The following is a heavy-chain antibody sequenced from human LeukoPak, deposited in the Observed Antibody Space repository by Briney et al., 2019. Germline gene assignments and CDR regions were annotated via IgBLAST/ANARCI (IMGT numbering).Heavy chain of an antibody. D-gene: IGHD2-15*01. CDR2: IIPIFGTA. CDR3: ARALGYCSGGSCPTAFDI. Sequence: SVKVSCKASGGTFSSYAISWVRQAPGQGVEWMGGIIPIFGTANYAQKFQGRVTITADKSTSTAYMELSSLRSEDTAVYYCARALGYCSGGSCPTAFDIWGQGTMVTVSS. CDR1: GGTFSSYA. J-gene: IGHJ3*02. V-gene: IGHV1-69*06.